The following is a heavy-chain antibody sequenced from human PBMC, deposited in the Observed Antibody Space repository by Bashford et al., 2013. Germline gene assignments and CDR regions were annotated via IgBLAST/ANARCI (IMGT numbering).Heavy chain of an antibody. CDR1: GFTFSNYW. D-gene: IGHD3-3*01. CDR2: IKGDGTVN. J-gene: IGHJ4*02. Sequence: GGSLRLSCAASGFTFSNYWMTWVRQVPGKGLEWVANIKGDGTVNHYVDSMKGRFTISRDNAKNTLFLQMNSLRAEDTAVYYCARGGITIFPHYLDYWGQGTLVTVSS. V-gene: IGHV3-7*01. CDR3: ARGGITIFPHYLDY.